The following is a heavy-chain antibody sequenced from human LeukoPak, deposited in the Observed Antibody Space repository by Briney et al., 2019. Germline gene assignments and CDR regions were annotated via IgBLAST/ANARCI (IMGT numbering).Heavy chain of an antibody. CDR1: GYSFTSYW. V-gene: IGHV5-51*06. D-gene: IGHD5-18*01. CDR3: ARTRPSYSYGYPYYFDY. CDR2: IYPGDSDT. Sequence: GESLKISCKGSGYSFTSYWIGWVRQMPGKGLEWMGIIYPGDSDTRYSPSFQGQVFISADKSINTAYVQWSSLKASDTAMYYCARTRPSYSYGYPYYFDYWGQGTLVTVS. J-gene: IGHJ4*02.